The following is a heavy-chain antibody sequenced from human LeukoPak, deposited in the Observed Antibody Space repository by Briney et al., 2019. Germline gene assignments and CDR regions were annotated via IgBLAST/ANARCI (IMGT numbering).Heavy chain of an antibody. CDR2: IKHSGSI. D-gene: IGHD5-24*01. CDR3: ARHRRDGSPTQD. Sequence: SETLSLTCAVYGGSFSGYYWTWIRQPPGKGLEWIGEIKHSGSINYNPSLKSRVTISVDTSKNQFSLKLSSVTAADTAVYYCARHRRDGSPTQDWGQGILVTVSS. J-gene: IGHJ4*02. V-gene: IGHV4-34*01. CDR1: GGSFSGYY.